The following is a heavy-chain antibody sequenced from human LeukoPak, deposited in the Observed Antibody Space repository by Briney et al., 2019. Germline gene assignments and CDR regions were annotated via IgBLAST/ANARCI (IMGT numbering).Heavy chain of an antibody. CDR2: IYYSGST. CDR3: ARGLDGGYSYGVRAFDI. D-gene: IGHD5-18*01. V-gene: IGHV4-39*07. J-gene: IGHJ3*02. CDR1: GGSFSSSSFY. Sequence: SETLSLTCTVSGGSFSSSSFYWGWIRQPPGKGLEWIGSIYYSGSTYYNPSLKSRVTISVNTSKNQFSLKLSSVTAADTAVYYCARGLDGGYSYGVRAFDIWGQGTMVTVSS.